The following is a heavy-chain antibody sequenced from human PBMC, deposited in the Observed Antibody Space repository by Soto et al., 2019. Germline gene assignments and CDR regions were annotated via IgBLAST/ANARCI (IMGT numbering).Heavy chain of an antibody. Sequence: EVQLVESGGGLVQPGGSLRLSCAPSGFTFSGYWMTWVRQAPGKGLEWVANIKPEGSETYHVDSVKGRFTISRDNAKNSLYLQMNSLRAEDTAVYYCARDRQRITSWGQGTLVIVSS. J-gene: IGHJ4*02. CDR3: ARDRQRITS. D-gene: IGHD3-10*01. V-gene: IGHV3-7*01. CDR1: GFTFSGYW. CDR2: IKPEGSET.